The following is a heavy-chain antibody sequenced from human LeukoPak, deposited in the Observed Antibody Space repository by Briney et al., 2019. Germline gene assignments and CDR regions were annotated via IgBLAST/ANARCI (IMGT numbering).Heavy chain of an antibody. CDR1: GLTFGDYW. CDR3: AGGQGWVTDY. J-gene: IGHJ4*02. CDR2: IKQDGSET. V-gene: IGHV3-7*01. Sequence: GGSLRLSCAVSGLTFGDYWVNWVRQAPGKGLEWVGNIKQDGSETYYVDSVRGRFAISRDNAKNLVYLQMNSLRVEDTALYYCAGGQGWVTDYWGRGTPVTVSS. D-gene: IGHD6-19*01.